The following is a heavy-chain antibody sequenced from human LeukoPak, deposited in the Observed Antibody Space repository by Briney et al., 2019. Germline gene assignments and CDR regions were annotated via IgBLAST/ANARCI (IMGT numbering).Heavy chain of an antibody. CDR3: ASPDPYCSGGSCYSGYDY. Sequence: SETLSLTCAVYGGSFSGYYWSWIHQPPGEGLEWIGEINHSGSTNYNPSLKSRVTISVDTSKNQFSLKLSSVTAADTAVYYCASPDPYCSGGSCYSGYDYWGQGTLVTVSS. CDR2: INHSGST. V-gene: IGHV4-34*01. J-gene: IGHJ4*02. D-gene: IGHD2-15*01. CDR1: GGSFSGYY.